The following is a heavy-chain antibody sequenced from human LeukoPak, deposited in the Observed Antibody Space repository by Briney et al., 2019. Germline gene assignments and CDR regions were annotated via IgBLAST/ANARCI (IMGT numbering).Heavy chain of an antibody. D-gene: IGHD2-15*01. V-gene: IGHV1-2*06. CDR2: LNPKSGGT. J-gene: IGHJ5*02. Sequence: ASVKVSCKASGYTFTDYYMHWVRQAPGQGLEWMGRLNPKSGGTDYAQNFQGRVTMTRDTSISTAYMELSSLTSDDTAVYYCGRACSGNSCYSDNWVDPWGQGTQVIVSS. CDR3: GRACSGNSCYSDNWVDP. CDR1: GYTFTDYY.